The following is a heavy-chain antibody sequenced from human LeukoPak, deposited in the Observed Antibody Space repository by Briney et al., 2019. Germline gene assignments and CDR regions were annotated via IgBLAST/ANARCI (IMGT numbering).Heavy chain of an antibody. CDR3: ARPYYYDSSGYYPYYFGY. CDR1: GYSFTSYW. J-gene: IGHJ4*02. CDR2: IYPGDSDT. Sequence: GESLKISCKGSGYSFTSYWIGWVRQMPGKGLEWMGIIYPGDSDTRYSPSFQGQVTISADKSISTAYLQWSSLKASDTAMYYCARPYYYDSSGYYPYYFGYWGQGTLVTVSS. D-gene: IGHD3-22*01. V-gene: IGHV5-51*01.